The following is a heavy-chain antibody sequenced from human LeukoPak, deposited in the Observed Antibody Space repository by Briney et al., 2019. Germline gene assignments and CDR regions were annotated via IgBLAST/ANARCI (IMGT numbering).Heavy chain of an antibody. CDR3: ARHVTYSSGWYHSYYYGMDV. Sequence: SETLSLTCTVSGGSISSSSYYWGWIRQPPGKGLEWIGSIYYSGSTYYNPSLKSRVTISVDTSKNQFSLKLSSVTAADTAVYYCARHVTYSSGWYHSYYYGMDVWGQGTTVTVSS. V-gene: IGHV4-39*01. CDR2: IYYSGST. D-gene: IGHD6-19*01. J-gene: IGHJ6*02. CDR1: GGSISSSSYY.